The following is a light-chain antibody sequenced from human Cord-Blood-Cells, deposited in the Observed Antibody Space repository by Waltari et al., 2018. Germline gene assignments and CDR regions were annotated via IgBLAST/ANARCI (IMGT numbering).Light chain of an antibody. CDR2: DAS. CDR3: QQRSNSPPT. J-gene: IGKJ5*01. V-gene: IGKV3-11*01. Sequence: ELVLTQSPATLSLSPGERATLACRASQSVSSYLAWYQQKPGQAPRLLIYDASNRATGIPARFSGSGSGTDFTLTISSLEPEDFAYYYCQQRSNSPPTFGQGTRLEIK. CDR1: QSVSSY.